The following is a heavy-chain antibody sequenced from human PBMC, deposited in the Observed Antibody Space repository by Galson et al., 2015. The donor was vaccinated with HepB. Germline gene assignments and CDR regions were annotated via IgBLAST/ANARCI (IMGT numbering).Heavy chain of an antibody. V-gene: IGHV2-5*02. Sequence: PALVKPTQTLTLTCTFSGFSLSTSGVGVGWIRQPPGKALEWLALIYWDDDKRYSPSLKSRLTITKDTSKNQVVLTMTNMDPVDTATYYCAHRLGWEGYDSSGYEFDYWGQGTLVTASS. J-gene: IGHJ4*02. D-gene: IGHD3-22*01. CDR2: IYWDDDK. CDR1: GFSLSTSGVG. CDR3: AHRLGWEGYDSSGYEFDY.